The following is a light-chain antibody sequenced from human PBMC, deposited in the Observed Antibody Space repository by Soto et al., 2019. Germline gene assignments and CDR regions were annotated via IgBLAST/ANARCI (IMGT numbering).Light chain of an antibody. CDR2: AAS. CDR3: QQYGSAPWT. Sequence: EIVLTQSPGTLPLSPGERAILSCRASQSVASNYLAWYQQKPGQAPRLLIYAASGRAAGIPDRFSGSGSGTDFTLTISRLEPEDFAVYYCQQYGSAPWTYGQGTKVEIK. V-gene: IGKV3-20*01. CDR1: QSVASNY. J-gene: IGKJ1*01.